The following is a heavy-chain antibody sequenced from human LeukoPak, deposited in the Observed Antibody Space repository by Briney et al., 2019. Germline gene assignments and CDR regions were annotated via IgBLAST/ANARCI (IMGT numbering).Heavy chain of an antibody. CDR3: ARELGDGGYYDSSGYNNWFDP. CDR2: INPSGGST. J-gene: IGHJ5*02. Sequence: GASVKVSCKASGYTFTSYYMHWERQAPGQGPEWMGIINPSGGSTSYAQKFQGRVTMTRDTSTSTVYMELSSLRSEDTAVYYCARELGDGGYYDSSGYNNWFDPWGQGTLVTVSS. CDR1: GYTFTSYY. D-gene: IGHD3-22*01. V-gene: IGHV1-46*01.